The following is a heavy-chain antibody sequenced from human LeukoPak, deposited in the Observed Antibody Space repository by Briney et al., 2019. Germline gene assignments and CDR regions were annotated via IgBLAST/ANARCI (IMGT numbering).Heavy chain of an antibody. CDR2: IIPIFGTA. V-gene: IGHV1-69*01. Sequence: ASVKVSCKASGGTFSSYAISWVRQAPGQGLEWMGGIIPIFGTANYAQKFQGRVTITADESTSTAYMELSSLRSEDTAVYYCARNVDIVATIGSPWFDPWGQGTLVTVSS. J-gene: IGHJ5*02. CDR1: GGTFSSYA. CDR3: ARNVDIVATIGSPWFDP. D-gene: IGHD5-12*01.